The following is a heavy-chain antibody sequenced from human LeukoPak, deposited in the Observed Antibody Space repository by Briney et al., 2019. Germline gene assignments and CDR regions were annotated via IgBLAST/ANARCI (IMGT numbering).Heavy chain of an antibody. CDR3: AREGRLSY. D-gene: IGHD1-1*01. J-gene: IGHJ4*02. V-gene: IGHV3-7*05. Sequence: GRSLRLSCAASGFTFTTYWMTWVRQAPGKGREWVATIKQDGSDKYYVDSVKGRFTISRDNAKNSLYLQMNSLRAEDTAVYYCAREGRLSYWGQGTLVTVSS. CDR2: IKQDGSDK. CDR1: GFTFTTYW.